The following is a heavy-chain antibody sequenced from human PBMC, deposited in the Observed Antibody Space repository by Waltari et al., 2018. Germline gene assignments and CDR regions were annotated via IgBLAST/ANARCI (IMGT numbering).Heavy chain of an antibody. Sequence: EVQLVESGGGLVQPGGSLRLSCAASGFTFSSYAMSWVRQAPGKGLAWVSAISGSGGSTYYADSVKGRFTISRDNSKNTLYLQMNSLGAEDTAVYYCAKGGKAYCGGDCYSGWGQGTLVTVSS. CDR3: AKGGKAYCGGDCYSG. D-gene: IGHD2-21*01. CDR2: ISGSGGST. CDR1: GFTFSSYA. V-gene: IGHV3-23*04. J-gene: IGHJ4*02.